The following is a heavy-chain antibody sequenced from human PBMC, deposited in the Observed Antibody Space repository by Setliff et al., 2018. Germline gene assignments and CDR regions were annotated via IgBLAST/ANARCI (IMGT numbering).Heavy chain of an antibody. J-gene: IGHJ6*03. D-gene: IGHD5-18*01. CDR3: AREGVDTRSSTDYRYYMDV. CDR1: GGSFSSYG. Sequence: SVKVSCKASGGSFSSYGITWVRQAPGQELEWMGGTIPMFGTTNYAQKFQGRVTIITDESTSTAYMELSSLRSEDTAVYFCAREGVDTRSSTDYRYYMDVWGKGTTVTVSS. CDR2: TIPMFGTT. V-gene: IGHV1-69*05.